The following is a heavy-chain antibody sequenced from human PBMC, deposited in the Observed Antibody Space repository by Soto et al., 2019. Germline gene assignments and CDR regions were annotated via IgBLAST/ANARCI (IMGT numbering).Heavy chain of an antibody. D-gene: IGHD6-6*01. J-gene: IGHJ6*02. V-gene: IGHV3-21*04. Sequence: GGSLRLSCAASGFTFSSYSMNWVRQAPGKGLEWVSSISSSSSYIYYADSVKGRFTISRDNAKNSLYLQMNSLRAEDTAVYYCANSSSSGYYYGMDVWGQGTTVTVSS. CDR1: GFTFSSYS. CDR2: ISSSSSYI. CDR3: ANSSSSGYYYGMDV.